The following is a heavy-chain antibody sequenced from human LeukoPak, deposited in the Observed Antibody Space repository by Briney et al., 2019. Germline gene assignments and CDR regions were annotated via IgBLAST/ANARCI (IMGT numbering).Heavy chain of an antibody. CDR2: IGISSGNT. J-gene: IGHJ4*02. D-gene: IGHD5-24*01. CDR1: GFRFSDYS. Sequence: GGSLRLSCAASGFRFSDYSMNWVRQAPGKGLEWISYIGISSGNTNYADSVKGRFTISGDKAKNSLYLQINSLRVEDTAVYYCARDYKYAFDNWGQGTLVTVSS. V-gene: IGHV3-48*01. CDR3: ARDYKYAFDN.